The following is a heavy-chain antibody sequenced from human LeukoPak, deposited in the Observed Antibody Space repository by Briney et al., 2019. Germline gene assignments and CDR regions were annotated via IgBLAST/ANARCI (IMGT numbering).Heavy chain of an antibody. Sequence: SETLSLTCTASGGSISSYYWSWIRQPPGKGLEWIGYIYYSGSTNYNPSLKSRVTISVDTSKNQFSLKLSSVTAADTAVYYCARQVRQFGDPYYFDYWGQGTLVTVSS. J-gene: IGHJ4*02. CDR2: IYYSGST. D-gene: IGHD3-16*01. V-gene: IGHV4-59*08. CDR1: GGSISSYY. CDR3: ARQVRQFGDPYYFDY.